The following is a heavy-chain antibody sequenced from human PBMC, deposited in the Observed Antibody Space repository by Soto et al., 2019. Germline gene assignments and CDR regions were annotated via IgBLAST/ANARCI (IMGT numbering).Heavy chain of an antibody. Sequence: XGALKLSCAASGFTFSNAWMSWVRQAPGKGLEWVGRIKSKNNGGTTDYAAPVKGRFTISRDDSKNTLYLQLNSLRTEDTAVYYCTTDDPINRYWGQGTLVTVSS. CDR2: IKSKNNGGTT. J-gene: IGHJ4*02. CDR1: GFTFSNAW. CDR3: TTDDPINRY. V-gene: IGHV3-15*01.